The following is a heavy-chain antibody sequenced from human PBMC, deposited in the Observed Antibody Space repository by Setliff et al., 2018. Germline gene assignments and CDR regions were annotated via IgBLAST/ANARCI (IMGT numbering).Heavy chain of an antibody. Sequence: PGGSLRLSCAASGFTFSNYAMSWVRQAPGKGLEWVSGISGSGGSTDYADSVKGRFTISRDNSKNTLYLQMNSLRAEDTAVYYCAKVGIFGGGYFDFWGQGTLVTISS. V-gene: IGHV3-23*01. CDR3: AKVGIFGGGYFDF. J-gene: IGHJ4*02. CDR2: ISGSGGST. D-gene: IGHD3-3*01. CDR1: GFTFSNYA.